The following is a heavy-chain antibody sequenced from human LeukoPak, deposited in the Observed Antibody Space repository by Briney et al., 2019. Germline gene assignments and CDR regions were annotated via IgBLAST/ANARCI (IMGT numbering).Heavy chain of an antibody. J-gene: IGHJ4*02. CDR3: VTEGYCTSDSCYVH. CDR1: GYTFTSYG. V-gene: IGHV1-18*01. D-gene: IGHD2-2*01. CDR2: ISAYNGNT. Sequence: GASVKVSCKASGYTFTSYGISWVRQAPGQGLEWMGWISAYNGNTNYALKLQGRVTMTTDTSTSTAYMELRSLRSDDTAVYYCVTEGYCTSDSCYVHWGQGTLVTVSS.